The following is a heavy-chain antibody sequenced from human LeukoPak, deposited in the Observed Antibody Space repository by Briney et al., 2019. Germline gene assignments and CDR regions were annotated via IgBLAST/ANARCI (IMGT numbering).Heavy chain of an antibody. Sequence: SETLSLTCTVSGASMSDYYWSCIRQPPGKGLEWIGYIYYTGSTNYNPSRKSRVTMSVDTSKNQISLKLSSVPAADSAVYYCVRRVRYFGQNDYWGQGTLVTVSS. D-gene: IGHD3-9*01. CDR3: VRRVRYFGQNDY. V-gene: IGHV4-59*08. CDR1: GASMSDYY. CDR2: IYYTGST. J-gene: IGHJ4*02.